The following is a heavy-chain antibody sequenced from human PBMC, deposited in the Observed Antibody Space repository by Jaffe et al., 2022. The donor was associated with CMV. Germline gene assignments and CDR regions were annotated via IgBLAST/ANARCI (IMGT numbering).Heavy chain of an antibody. CDR3: ARDETCSSTSCYKAGDYYYYYGMDV. Sequence: QVQLVQSGAEVKKPGSSVKVSCKASGGTFSSYAISWVRQAPGQGLEWMGGIIPIFGTANYAQKFQGRVTITADESTSTAYMELSSLRSEDTAVYYCARDETCSSTSCYKAGDYYYYYGMDVWGQGTTVTVSS. CDR2: IIPIFGTA. V-gene: IGHV1-69*01. CDR1: GGTFSSYA. D-gene: IGHD2-2*02. J-gene: IGHJ6*02.